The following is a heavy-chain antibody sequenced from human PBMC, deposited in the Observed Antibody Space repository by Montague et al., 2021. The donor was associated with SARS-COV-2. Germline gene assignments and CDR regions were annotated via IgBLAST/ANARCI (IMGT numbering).Heavy chain of an antibody. V-gene: IGHV4-34*01. CDR3: ARARPSAVVVAATAFDI. CDR1: GGSFSGYY. D-gene: IGHD2-15*01. CDR2: INHSGST. J-gene: IGHJ3*02. Sequence: SETLSPTCAVYGGSFSGYYWSWIRQPPGKGLEWIGEINHSGSTNYNPSLRSRVTISVDTSKNQFSLKLSSVTAADTAVYYCARARPSAVVVAATAFDIWGQGTMVTVSS.